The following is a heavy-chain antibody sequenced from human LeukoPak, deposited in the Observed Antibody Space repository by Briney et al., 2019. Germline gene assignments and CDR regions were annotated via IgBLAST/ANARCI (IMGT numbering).Heavy chain of an antibody. J-gene: IGHJ5*02. D-gene: IGHD1-26*01. Sequence: PGGSLRLSCAASGFTFRTYAMHWVRQAPGKGLEWVAFMSHDGVKIFHADSVKGRFTISRDNSKSILYLQMNSLRAEDTAVYYCARSLVVGATYPYHWGQGTLVTVSS. V-gene: IGHV3-30*03. CDR1: GFTFRTYA. CDR3: ARSLVVGATYPYH. CDR2: MSHDGVKI.